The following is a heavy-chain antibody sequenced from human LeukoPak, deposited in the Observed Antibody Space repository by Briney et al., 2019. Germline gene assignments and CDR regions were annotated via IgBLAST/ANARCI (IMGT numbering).Heavy chain of an antibody. CDR3: ARGVLRSPPPNWFDP. J-gene: IGHJ5*02. CDR1: GFTFSSYS. Sequence: GGSLRLSCAASGFTFSSYSMNWVRQAPGKGLEWVSSISSSSSYIYYADSVKGRFTISRDNAKNSLYLQMNSLRAEDTAVYYCARGVLRSPPPNWFDPWGQGTLVTVSS. V-gene: IGHV3-21*01. D-gene: IGHD5/OR15-5a*01. CDR2: ISSSSSYI.